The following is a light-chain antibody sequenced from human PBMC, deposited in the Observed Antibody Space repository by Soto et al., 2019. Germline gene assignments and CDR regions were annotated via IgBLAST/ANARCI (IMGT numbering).Light chain of an antibody. V-gene: IGLV2-14*01. CDR3: SSYTSGSTWV. J-gene: IGLJ3*02. CDR1: SGDVGAYNY. CDR2: EVS. Sequence: QSALTQPASVSGSPGQSITISCTGTSGDVGAYNYVSWYQQHPGKAPKLMIYEVSNRPSGVSNRFSGSKSGNTASLTISGLQAEDEGDYYCSSYTSGSTWVFGGGTQLTVL.